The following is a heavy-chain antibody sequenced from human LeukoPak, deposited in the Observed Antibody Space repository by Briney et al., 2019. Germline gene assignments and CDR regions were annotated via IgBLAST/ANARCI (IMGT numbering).Heavy chain of an antibody. CDR3: ARDQIASPNWELDY. D-gene: IGHD1-1*01. Sequence: RASVKVSCKPSEYIFTDDYMHWVRQTPGQGLEWMGWINPNSGGTRYPQKFQGRVTMTRDTAISTAYMELSRLTSDDTAVYYCARDQIASPNWELDYWGQGTLVTVSS. CDR2: INPNSGGT. J-gene: IGHJ4*02. CDR1: EYIFTDDY. V-gene: IGHV1-2*02.